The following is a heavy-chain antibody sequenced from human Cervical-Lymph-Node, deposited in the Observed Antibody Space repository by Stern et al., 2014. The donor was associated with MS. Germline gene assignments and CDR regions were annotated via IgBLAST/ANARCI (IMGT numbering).Heavy chain of an antibody. Sequence: VQLVESGGGVVQPGRSLRLSCAASGFTFSSYGMHWVRQAPGKGLEWVAVIWDDGSNKYYADSVKGRFTISRDNSKNTLYLQMNSRRAEDTAVYYCARGRGYSYAPEEYFDYWGQGTLVTVSS. CDR1: GFTFSSYG. V-gene: IGHV3-33*01. CDR3: ARGRGYSYAPEEYFDY. D-gene: IGHD5-18*01. CDR2: IWDDGSNK. J-gene: IGHJ4*02.